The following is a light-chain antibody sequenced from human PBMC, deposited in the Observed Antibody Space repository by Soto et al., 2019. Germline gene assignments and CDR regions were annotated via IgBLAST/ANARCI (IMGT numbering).Light chain of an antibody. Sequence: ETMLNQSPATLSLSPGERATLSCRASQSVSSYLAWYQQKTGQAPRLLIYDASNRATGIPARFSGSGSGTDFTHTISSLEPEDFAVYYCQQRSSWPLTFGGGTKVDIK. J-gene: IGKJ4*01. CDR2: DAS. CDR1: QSVSSY. CDR3: QQRSSWPLT. V-gene: IGKV3-11*01.